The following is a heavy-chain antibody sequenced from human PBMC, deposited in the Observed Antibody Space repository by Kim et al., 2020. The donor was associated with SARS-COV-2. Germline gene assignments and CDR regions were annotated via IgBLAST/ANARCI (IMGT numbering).Heavy chain of an antibody. Sequence: GGSLRLSCAASGFTFSSYAMHWVRQAPGKGLEWVAVISYDGSNKYYADSVKGRFTISRDNSKNTLYLQMNSLRAEDTAVYYCARERGVWFGEHYGMDVWGQGTTVTVSS. CDR3: ARERGVWFGEHYGMDV. CDR2: ISYDGSNK. J-gene: IGHJ6*02. V-gene: IGHV3-30*04. D-gene: IGHD3-10*01. CDR1: GFTFSSYA.